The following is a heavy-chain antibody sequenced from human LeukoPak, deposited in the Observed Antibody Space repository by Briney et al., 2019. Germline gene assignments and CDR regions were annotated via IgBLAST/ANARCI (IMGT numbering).Heavy chain of an antibody. CDR1: GGTFSSYA. J-gene: IGHJ4*02. V-gene: IGHV1-69*15. CDR2: IIPIFGLA. Sequence: SVKVSCKASGGTFSSYAISWVRQAPGQGLEWMGRIIPIFGLANYAQKFQGRVTITADESTSTAYMELSSLRSEDTAVYYCAREWAYYYDSSGYYYGYWGQGTLVTVSS. D-gene: IGHD3-22*01. CDR3: AREWAYYYDSSGYYYGY.